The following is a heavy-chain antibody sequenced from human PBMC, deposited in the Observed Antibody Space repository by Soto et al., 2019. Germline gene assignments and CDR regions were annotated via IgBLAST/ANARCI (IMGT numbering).Heavy chain of an antibody. CDR3: ARDGDTYYYDSSGYYVDY. CDR1: GFTFSSYG. Sequence: GGSLRLSCAASGFTFSSYGMHWVRQAPGKGLEWVAVIWYDGNNKYYADSVKGRFTISRDNSKNTLFLQMNSLRAEDTAVYYCARDGDTYYYDSSGYYVDYWGQGTLVTVS. D-gene: IGHD3-22*01. CDR2: IWYDGNNK. V-gene: IGHV3-33*01. J-gene: IGHJ4*02.